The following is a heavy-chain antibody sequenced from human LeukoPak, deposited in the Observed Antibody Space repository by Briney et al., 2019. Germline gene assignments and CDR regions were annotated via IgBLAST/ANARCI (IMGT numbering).Heavy chain of an antibody. CDR2: INPSGGST. Sequence: ASVKVSCKASGYTFTSYYMHWVRQAPGPGLDWMGIINPSGGSTSYAQKSHGRVTITRDMSTSTVYMELSSLRSEDTAVYYSARSYDSNDACDIWDQGTMVTVSS. V-gene: IGHV1-46*01. CDR1: GYTFTSYY. D-gene: IGHD5-12*01. CDR3: ARSYDSNDACDI. J-gene: IGHJ3*02.